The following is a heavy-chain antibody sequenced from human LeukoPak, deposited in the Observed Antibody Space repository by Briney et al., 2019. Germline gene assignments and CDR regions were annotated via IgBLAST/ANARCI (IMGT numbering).Heavy chain of an antibody. CDR3: ARAPAGPPYYYMDV. CDR2: IYYSGST. V-gene: IGHV4-59*01. Sequence: SETLSLTCTVSGGSINNYYWSWIRQPPEKGLEWIGYIYYSGSTNYSPSLRGRVTISVDTSKNQVSLKLTSVTAADTAIYYCARAPAGPPYYYMDVWGKGTTVTVSS. J-gene: IGHJ6*03. CDR1: GGSINNYY.